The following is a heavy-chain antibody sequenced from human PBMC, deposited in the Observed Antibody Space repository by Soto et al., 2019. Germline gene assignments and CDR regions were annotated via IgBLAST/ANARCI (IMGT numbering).Heavy chain of an antibody. CDR2: ISAYNGNT. D-gene: IGHD2-2*03. CDR1: GYTFTSYG. J-gene: IGHJ6*03. CDR3: ARDVDIVVVPAASRPYYYYMDV. V-gene: IGHV1-18*01. Sequence: ASVKVSCKASGYTFTSYGISWVRQAPGQGLEWMGWISAYNGNTNYAQKLQGRVTMTTDTSTSTAYMELRSLRSDDTAVYYCARDVDIVVVPAASRPYYYYMDVWGKGTTVTVSS.